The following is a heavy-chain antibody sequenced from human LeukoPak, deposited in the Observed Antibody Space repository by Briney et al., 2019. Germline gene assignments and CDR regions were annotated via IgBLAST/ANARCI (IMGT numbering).Heavy chain of an antibody. CDR3: ARDTLLYADSPDAFDM. CDR1: GFTFSSCA. J-gene: IGHJ3*02. D-gene: IGHD4-17*01. CDR2: ISYDGSNK. V-gene: IGHV3-30*04. Sequence: PGGSLRLSCAASGFTFSSCAMHWVRQAPGKGLEWVALISYDGSNKYYADSVKGRFTISRDNSKNTLFLQMNSLRAEDTAVYYCARDTLLYADSPDAFDMWGQGTMVTVSS.